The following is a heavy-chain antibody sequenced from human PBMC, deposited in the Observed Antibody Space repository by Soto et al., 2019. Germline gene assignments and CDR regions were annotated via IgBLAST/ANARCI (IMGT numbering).Heavy chain of an antibody. V-gene: IGHV3-11*03. Sequence: GSLRLSCAASCFTFVDYYMNWIRQAPGKGLEWVSYISSSSSYTNYADSVKGRFTVSRDNAKNSLYLQMNSLRAEDTAVYYGTRSLPAVPYADYFDYWGQGTLVTVSS. CDR1: CFTFVDYY. CDR2: ISSSSSYT. J-gene: IGHJ4*02. D-gene: IGHD2-2*01. CDR3: TRSLPAVPYADYFDY.